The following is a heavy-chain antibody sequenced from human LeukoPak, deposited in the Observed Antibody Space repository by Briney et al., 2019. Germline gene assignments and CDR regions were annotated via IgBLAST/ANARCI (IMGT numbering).Heavy chain of an antibody. V-gene: IGHV4-4*09. CDR3: ARRVGATTSWFDP. CDR1: GGSISSYY. D-gene: IGHD1-26*01. J-gene: IGHJ5*02. Sequence: SETLSLTCNVSGGSISSYYWSWIRQPPGKGLEWIGYIYTSGSTNYNPSLKSRVTISVDTSKNQFSLKLSSVTAADTAVYYCARRVGATTSWFDPWGQGTLVTVSS. CDR2: IYTSGST.